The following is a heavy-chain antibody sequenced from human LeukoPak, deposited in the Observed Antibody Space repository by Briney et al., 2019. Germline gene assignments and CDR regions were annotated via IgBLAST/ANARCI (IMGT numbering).Heavy chain of an antibody. CDR1: GFTFDDYG. J-gene: IGHJ5*02. V-gene: IGHV3-20*04. CDR2: INWNGGST. Sequence: PGGSLRLSCAASGFTFDDYGMSWVRQAPGKGLEWVSGINWNGGSTGYADSVKGRFTISRDNANDSLFLQMNSLRAEDTAVYYCTRADFYSGYYDAWGQGILVTVSS. D-gene: IGHD3-3*01. CDR3: TRADFYSGYYDA.